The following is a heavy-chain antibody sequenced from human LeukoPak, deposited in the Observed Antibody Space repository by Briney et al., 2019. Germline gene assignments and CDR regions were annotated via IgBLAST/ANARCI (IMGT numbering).Heavy chain of an antibody. V-gene: IGHV4-59*10. CDR3: ARGRYFDWLTTQINWFDP. CDR2: IYTSGST. Sequence: SETLSLTCAVYGGSFSGYYWSWIRQPPGKGLEWIGRIYTSGSTNYNPSLESRVTMSVDTSKNQFSLKLSSVTAADTAVYYCARGRYFDWLTTQINWFDPWGQGTLVTVSS. J-gene: IGHJ5*02. D-gene: IGHD3-9*01. CDR1: GGSFSGYY.